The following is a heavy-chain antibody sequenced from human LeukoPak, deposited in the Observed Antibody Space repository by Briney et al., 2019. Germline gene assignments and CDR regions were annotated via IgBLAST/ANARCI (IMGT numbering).Heavy chain of an antibody. CDR2: SSSSGSII. CDR1: GFTFSTYW. Sequence: GGSLRLSCVASGFTFSTYWMSWVRQAPGKGLEWISYSSSSGSIIYYADSVKGRFTISRDNTKNSLYLHMNSLRAEDTAVYYCARGYSGSYLRPVDYWGQGTLVTVSS. CDR3: ARGYSGSYLRPVDY. D-gene: IGHD1-26*01. J-gene: IGHJ4*02. V-gene: IGHV3-48*04.